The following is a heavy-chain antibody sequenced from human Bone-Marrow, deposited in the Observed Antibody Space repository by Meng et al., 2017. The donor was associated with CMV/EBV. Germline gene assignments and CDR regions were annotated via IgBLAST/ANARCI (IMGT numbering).Heavy chain of an antibody. CDR3: ARRDAVRDYYGMDV. V-gene: IGHV4-59*01. J-gene: IGHJ6*02. CDR1: GASIRNYY. D-gene: IGHD2-8*01. Sequence: SEPLSLTCTVSGASIRNYYWSWIRQSPGKGLEWIAYIYYRGSTNYNPSLKSRVTISVDTSKNQFSLKLSSVTAADTAVYYCARRDAVRDYYGMDVWGQGTTVTVSS. CDR2: IYYRGST.